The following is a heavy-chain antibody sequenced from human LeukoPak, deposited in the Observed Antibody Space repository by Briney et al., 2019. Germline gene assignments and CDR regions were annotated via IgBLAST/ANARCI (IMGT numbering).Heavy chain of an antibody. CDR2: ISAYNGNT. Sequence: ASVKVSCKASGYTFTSYGISCVRQAPGQGLEWMGWISAYNGNTNYAQKLQGRVTMTTDTSTSTAYMELRSLRSDDTAVYFCARDVKSAGTMVRGVRDYWGQGTLVTVSS. CDR1: GYTFTSYG. CDR3: ARDVKSAGTMVRGVRDY. D-gene: IGHD3-10*01. V-gene: IGHV1-18*01. J-gene: IGHJ4*02.